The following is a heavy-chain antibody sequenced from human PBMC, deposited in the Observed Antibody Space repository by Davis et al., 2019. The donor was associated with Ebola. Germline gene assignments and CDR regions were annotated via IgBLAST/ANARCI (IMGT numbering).Heavy chain of an antibody. D-gene: IGHD5-12*01. V-gene: IGHV4-34*01. CDR3: ARGGYSAYEPYFDY. Sequence: GSLRLSCAVNGGSFSGYYWSWIRQPPGKGLEWIGEISHTGSTTYSPSLKSRVTISVDTSKNQISLKLNSVTAADTAVYYCARGGYSAYEPYFDYWGQGTLVSVSS. CDR2: ISHTGST. CDR1: GGSFSGYY. J-gene: IGHJ4*02.